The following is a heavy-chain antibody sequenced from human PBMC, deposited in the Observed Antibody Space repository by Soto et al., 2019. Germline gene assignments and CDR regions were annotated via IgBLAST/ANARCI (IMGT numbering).Heavy chain of an antibody. CDR1: GFSFSTYT. Sequence: EVQLVESGGGLVQPGGSLRLSCAASGFSFSTYTMNWVRQPPGKGLEWVSYISTSSSTIYYTDSVKGRFTISRDNAKNSLYLQMNRLRAEDTAVYYCARVRTIAAGVNYFEYWGQGTLVTVSS. V-gene: IGHV3-48*01. CDR3: ARVRTIAAGVNYFEY. J-gene: IGHJ4*02. CDR2: ISTSSSTI. D-gene: IGHD6-13*01.